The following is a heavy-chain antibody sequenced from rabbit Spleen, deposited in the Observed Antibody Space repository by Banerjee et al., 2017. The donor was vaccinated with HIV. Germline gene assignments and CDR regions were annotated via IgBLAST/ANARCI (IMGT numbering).Heavy chain of an antibody. J-gene: IGHJ4*01. CDR1: GFSFSNKAV. Sequence: QEQLVESGGGLVQPGGSLKLSCTASGFSFSNKAVMCWVRQAPGKGLEWIACINAITGKAVYASWAKGRFTFSKTSSTTVTLQMTSLTAADTATYFCTRDDGSGHYIDGYFNLWGQGTLVTVS. D-gene: IGHD1-1*01. CDR2: INAITGKA. V-gene: IGHV1S45*01. CDR3: TRDDGSGHYIDGYFNL.